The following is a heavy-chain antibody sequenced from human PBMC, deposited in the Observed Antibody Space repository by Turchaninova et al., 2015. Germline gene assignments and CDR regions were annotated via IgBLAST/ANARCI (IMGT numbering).Heavy chain of an antibody. CDR2: ITSNRGCI. CDR3: AKDVTPDRRFDLDY. D-gene: IGHD2-2*01. V-gene: IGHV3-23*01. J-gene: IGHJ4*02. Sequence: GGSLRLSCAASGFTFGTYAMNWVRQAPGQWVGRVSCITSNRGCIWYADSVKGRFTIPRDNTRNILYLQMNSQRVEDTAVYFCAKDVTPDRRFDLDYWGQGTLVTVSS. CDR1: GFTFGTYA.